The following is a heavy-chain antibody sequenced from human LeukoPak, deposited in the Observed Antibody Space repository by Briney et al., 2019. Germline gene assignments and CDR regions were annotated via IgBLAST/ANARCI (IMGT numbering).Heavy chain of an antibody. CDR1: GYTFTSFG. J-gene: IGHJ5*02. Sequence: ASVKVSFKASGYTFTSFGISGVRQAPGQGLEWMGWISAYNGDTNYDQKLQGRVTMTTDISTSTASMELRSLRSDDTAVYYCARDGELTVTRRWFDPWGQGTLVTVSS. D-gene: IGHD4-17*01. CDR3: ARDGELTVTRRWFDP. CDR2: ISAYNGDT. V-gene: IGHV1-18*01.